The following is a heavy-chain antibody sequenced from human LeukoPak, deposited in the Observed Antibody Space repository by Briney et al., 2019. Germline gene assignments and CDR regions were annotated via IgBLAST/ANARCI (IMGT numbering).Heavy chain of an antibody. Sequence: PGGSLRLSCAASGFTFSNYGMHWVRQAPGKGLEWVAFIRYDGSNKYQADSVKGRFTISRDNSKNTLYLQMNTLRADDTAVYYCAKDHGSSDWYYFDYWGQGTLVTVSS. CDR3: AKDHGSSDWYYFDY. CDR1: GFTFSNYG. J-gene: IGHJ4*02. D-gene: IGHD6-13*01. V-gene: IGHV3-30*02. CDR2: IRYDGSNK.